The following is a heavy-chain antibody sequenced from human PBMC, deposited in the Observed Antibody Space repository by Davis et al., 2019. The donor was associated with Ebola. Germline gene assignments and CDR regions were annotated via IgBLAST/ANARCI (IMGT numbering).Heavy chain of an antibody. V-gene: IGHV1-69*13. D-gene: IGHD6-19*01. CDR1: GGTFSSYA. Sequence: SVKVSCKASGGTFSSYAFSWVRQAPGQGLEWMGGIIPVFATANYAQKFQDRLMITADASTSTAYMELSSLRSDDTAVYYCARGLAGLYYFDYWGQGTLVTVSS. CDR3: ARGLAGLYYFDY. CDR2: IIPVFATA. J-gene: IGHJ4*02.